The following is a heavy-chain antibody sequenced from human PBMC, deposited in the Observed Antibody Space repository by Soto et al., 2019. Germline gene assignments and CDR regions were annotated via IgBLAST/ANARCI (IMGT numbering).Heavy chain of an antibody. CDR2: IIPILGIA. V-gene: IGHV1-69*02. Sequence: AASVKVSCKASGGTFSSYTISWVRQAPGQGLEWMGRIIPILGIANYAQKFQGRVTITADKSTSTAYMELSSLRSEDTAVYYCASLIAARPGPFDYWGQGTLVTVSS. CDR3: ASLIAARPGPFDY. CDR1: GGTFSSYT. J-gene: IGHJ4*02. D-gene: IGHD6-6*01.